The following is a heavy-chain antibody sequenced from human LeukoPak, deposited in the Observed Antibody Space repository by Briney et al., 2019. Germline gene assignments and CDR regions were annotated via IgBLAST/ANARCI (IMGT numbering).Heavy chain of an antibody. J-gene: IGHJ5*02. CDR1: GGSVSSYY. Sequence: PSETLSLTCTVSGGSVSSYYWSWIRQPPGKGLEWIGYIYYSGSTNYNPSLKSRVTISVDTSKNRFSLKLSSVTAADTAVYYCARQVLLWFGELEDNWFDPWGQGTLVTVSS. CDR2: IYYSGST. D-gene: IGHD3-10*01. CDR3: ARQVLLWFGELEDNWFDP. V-gene: IGHV4-59*08.